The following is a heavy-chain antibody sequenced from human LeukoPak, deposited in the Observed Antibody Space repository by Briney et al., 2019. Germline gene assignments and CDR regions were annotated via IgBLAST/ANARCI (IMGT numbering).Heavy chain of an antibody. CDR3: ARDEGRMVYAIGDQGYYYYYMDV. D-gene: IGHD2-8*01. CDR2: ISAYNGNT. J-gene: IGHJ6*03. CDR1: GYTFTSYG. Sequence: ASVKVSCKASGYTFTSYGISWVRQAPGQGLEWMGWISAYNGNTNYAQKLQGRVTMTTDTSTSTAYMELRSLRSDDTAVYYCARDEGRMVYAIGDQGYYYYYMDVWGKGTTVTVSS. V-gene: IGHV1-18*01.